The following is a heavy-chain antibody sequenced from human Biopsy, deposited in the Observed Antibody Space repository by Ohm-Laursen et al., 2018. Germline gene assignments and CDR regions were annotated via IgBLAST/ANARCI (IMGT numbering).Heavy chain of an antibody. V-gene: IGHV3-33*01. CDR3: ARDSTINTVTTADY. CDR2: ICYDGSNQ. Sequence: SLRLSCPASGFTFSNYGMHWVRQAPGKGLEWLAVICYDGSNQSYGDSVQGRFTISRDNSKNTVYLQMNSLRAEDTAIYYCARDSTINTVTTADYWGQGTLVTVSS. D-gene: IGHD4-11*01. CDR1: GFTFSNYG. J-gene: IGHJ4*02.